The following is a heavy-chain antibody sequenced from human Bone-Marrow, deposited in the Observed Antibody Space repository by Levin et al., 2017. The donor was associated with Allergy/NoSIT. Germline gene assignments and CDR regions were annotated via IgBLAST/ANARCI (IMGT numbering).Heavy chain of an antibody. V-gene: IGHV1-18*01. D-gene: IGHD6-13*01. Sequence: WASVKVSCKASGYTFTSYGISWVRQAPGQGLEWMGWISAYNGNTNYAQKLQGRVTMTTDTSTSTAYMELRSLRSDDTAVYYCARGSRIAAAGTVARFDYWGQGTLVTVSS. CDR1: GYTFTSYG. J-gene: IGHJ4*02. CDR2: ISAYNGNT. CDR3: ARGSRIAAAGTVARFDY.